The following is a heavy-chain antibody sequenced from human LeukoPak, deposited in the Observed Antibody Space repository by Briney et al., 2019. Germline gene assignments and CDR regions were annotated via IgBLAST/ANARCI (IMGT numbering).Heavy chain of an antibody. CDR1: GFTFRSYA. D-gene: IGHD3-16*01. CDR2: ISGSGDST. J-gene: IGHJ2*01. CDR3: AKLGTYWYFDV. V-gene: IGHV3-23*01. Sequence: GGSLRLSCAASGFTFRSYAMNWVRLAPGKGLEWVSVISGSGDSTYYADSVKGRFTISRDNPKNVLFLQMNNLRVEDTAVYFCAKLGTYWYFDVWGRGTLVTVSS.